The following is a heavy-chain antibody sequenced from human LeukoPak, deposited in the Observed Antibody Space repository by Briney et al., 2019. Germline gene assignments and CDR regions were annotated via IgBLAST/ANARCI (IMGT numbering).Heavy chain of an antibody. J-gene: IGHJ6*03. V-gene: IGHV3-15*01. Sequence: GGSLRLSCAASGFTFSNAWMSWVHQAPGKGLEWVGRIKSKTDGGTTDYAAPVKGRFTISRDDSKNTLYLQMNSLKTEDTAVYYCTTVVVPAARYYYYYYYMTSGAKGPRSPSP. CDR2: IKSKTDGGTT. CDR1: GFTFSNAW. CDR3: TTVVVPAARYYYYYYYMTS. D-gene: IGHD2-2*01.